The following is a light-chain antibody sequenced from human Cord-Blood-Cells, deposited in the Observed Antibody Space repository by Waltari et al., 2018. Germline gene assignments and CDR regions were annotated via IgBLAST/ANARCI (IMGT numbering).Light chain of an antibody. CDR2: DVS. V-gene: IGLV2-14*01. CDR1: SSDVGGYNY. CDR3: SSYTSSSVV. Sequence: QSALTQPASVSGSPGQSITISCTGTSSDVGGYNYVSWYQQHPGKVPKLMIYDVSKRPSGVSNRFSGSKSGNTASPTISGLQAEDEADYYCSSYTSSSVVFGGGTKLTVL. J-gene: IGLJ2*01.